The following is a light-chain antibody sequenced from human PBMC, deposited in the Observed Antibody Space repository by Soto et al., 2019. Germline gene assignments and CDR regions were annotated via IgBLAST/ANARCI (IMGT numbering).Light chain of an antibody. CDR1: QSVSSD. Sequence: EIVMTQSPATLSVSPGERATLSCRASQSVSSDLAWYQQKPGQAPRLLIYGASTRATGIPARFSGSGSGTEFTLTISSLPSEDFAVYYCQQYNSWPPWTFGQGTTVEIK. CDR2: GAS. J-gene: IGKJ1*01. CDR3: QQYNSWPPWT. V-gene: IGKV3-15*01.